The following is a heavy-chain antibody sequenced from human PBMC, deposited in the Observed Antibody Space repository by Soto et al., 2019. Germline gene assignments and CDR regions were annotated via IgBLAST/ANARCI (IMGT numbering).Heavy chain of an antibody. CDR1: GFTFSFYA. CDR3: ARGGYCTNGVCARSFDI. D-gene: IGHD2-8*01. CDR2: ISSNGVAT. J-gene: IGHJ3*01. Sequence: EVQLVESGGGLVQPGGSLRLSCAASGFTFSFYAMHWVRQAPGKGLEYVSAISSNGVATYHANSVKGRFTISRDNSKNTLYLQLGSLRAEDMAVYYCARGGYCTNGVCARSFDIWGQGTMVTVSS. V-gene: IGHV3-64*01.